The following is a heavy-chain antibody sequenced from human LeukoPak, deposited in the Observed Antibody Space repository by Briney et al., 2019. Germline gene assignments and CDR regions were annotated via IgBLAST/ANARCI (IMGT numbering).Heavy chain of an antibody. CDR2: INWNGGST. CDR3: ARVNVGYCSSTSCSTEYFQH. V-gene: IGHV3-20*04. J-gene: IGHJ1*01. Sequence: GGSLRLSCAASGFTFDDYGMSWGRQAPGKGLEWVSGINWNGGSTGYADSVKGRFTISRDNAKNSLYLQMNSLRAEDTALYYCARVNVGYCSSTSCSTEYFQHWGQGTLVTVSS. D-gene: IGHD2-2*01. CDR1: GFTFDDYG.